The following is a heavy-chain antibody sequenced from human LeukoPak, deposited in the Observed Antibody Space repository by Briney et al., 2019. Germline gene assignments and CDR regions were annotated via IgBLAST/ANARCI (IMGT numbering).Heavy chain of an antibody. Sequence: GGSLRLSCAASGFTFSSYGMHWVRQAPGKGLEWVAVIWYDGSNKYYADSVKGRFTISRDNSKNTLCLQMNSLRAEDTAVYYCAKDGPPDLDYWGQGTLVTVSS. CDR3: AKDGPPDLDY. CDR2: IWYDGSNK. CDR1: GFTFSSYG. V-gene: IGHV3-33*06. J-gene: IGHJ4*02.